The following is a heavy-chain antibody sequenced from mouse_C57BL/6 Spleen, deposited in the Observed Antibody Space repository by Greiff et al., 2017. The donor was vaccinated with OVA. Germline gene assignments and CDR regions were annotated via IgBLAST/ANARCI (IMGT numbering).Heavy chain of an antibody. D-gene: IGHD3-3*01. CDR2: ILPGSGST. CDR3: ARRAGTLAY. Sequence: QVQLKESGAELMKPGASVKLSCKATGYTFTGYWIEWVKQRPGHGLEWIGQILPGSGSTYYNEKFKGKATFTADTASNTADMQLSSLTTEDCAIYYCARRAGTLAYWGQGTLVTVSA. V-gene: IGHV1-9*01. CDR1: GYTFTGYW. J-gene: IGHJ3*01.